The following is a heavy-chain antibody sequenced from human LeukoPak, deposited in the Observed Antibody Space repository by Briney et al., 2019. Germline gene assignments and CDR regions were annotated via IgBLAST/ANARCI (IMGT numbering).Heavy chain of an antibody. CDR3: ARKSRRKYYDILTGYPRDYYYYGMDV. Sequence: ASVKVSCKASGYTFSGYYMHWVRQAPGQGLEWMGWVNPNSGVTNYAQKFQDRVTMTRDTSISTAYMELSSLRSEDTAVYYCARKSRRKYYDILTGYPRDYYYYGMDVWGQGTTVTVSS. CDR1: GYTFSGYY. CDR2: VNPNSGVT. J-gene: IGHJ6*02. V-gene: IGHV1-2*02. D-gene: IGHD3-9*01.